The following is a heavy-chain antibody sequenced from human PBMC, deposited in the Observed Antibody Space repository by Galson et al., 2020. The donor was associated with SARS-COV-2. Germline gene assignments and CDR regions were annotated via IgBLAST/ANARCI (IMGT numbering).Heavy chain of an antibody. J-gene: IGHJ6*02. Sequence: GGSLRLSCAASGFTFSSYGMHWVRQAPGKGLEWVAVISYDGSNKYYADSVTGRFTISRDNSKNTLYLQMNSLRAEDTAVYYCAKEGIDCSSTSCYEGWVYYYYGVDVWGQGTTVTVSS. CDR1: GFTFSSYG. D-gene: IGHD2-2*01. V-gene: IGHV3-30*18. CDR2: ISYDGSNK. CDR3: AKEGIDCSSTSCYEGWVYYYYGVDV.